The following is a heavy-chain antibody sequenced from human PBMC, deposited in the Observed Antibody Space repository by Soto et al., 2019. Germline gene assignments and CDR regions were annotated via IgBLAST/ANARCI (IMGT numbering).Heavy chain of an antibody. Sequence: QVQLQVSAPGLVKPSETLSLTCTVSGDSISAYSWSWVRQPPGKGLEWIGNIHYNGNTKYNPSLKSRVTMSVDTSKNQSSLKLISVTAADTAKYFCAREGNLGRWLQPLDFWGQGTLVTVSS. CDR1: GDSISAYS. V-gene: IGHV4-59*01. D-gene: IGHD5-12*01. J-gene: IGHJ4*02. CDR3: AREGNLGRWLQPLDF. CDR2: IHYNGNT.